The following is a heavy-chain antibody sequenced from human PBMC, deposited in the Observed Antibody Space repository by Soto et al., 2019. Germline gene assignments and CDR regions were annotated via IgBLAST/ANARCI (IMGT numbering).Heavy chain of an antibody. CDR3: AKDAPLRFEIYYYYYGMDV. Sequence: PGGSLRLSCAASGFTFSSYAMSWVRQAPGKGLEWVSAISGSGGSTYYADSVKGRFTISRDNSKNTLYLQMSSLRAEDTAVYYCAKDAPLRFEIYYYYYGMDVWGQGTTVTVSS. V-gene: IGHV3-23*01. J-gene: IGHJ6*02. D-gene: IGHD3-16*01. CDR1: GFTFSSYA. CDR2: ISGSGGST.